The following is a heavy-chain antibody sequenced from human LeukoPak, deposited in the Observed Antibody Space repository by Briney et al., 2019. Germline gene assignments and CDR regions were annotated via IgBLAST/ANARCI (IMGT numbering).Heavy chain of an antibody. V-gene: IGHV4-4*07. CDR3: ARDRWFDT. CDR2: IYSTGSA. CDR1: GGSMSRYY. J-gene: IGHJ5*02. Sequence: SDTLSLTCSVSGGSMSRYYWNWIRQRAGKGLEWIGRIYSTGSADYNPSLQSRVTMSVDTSKNEFSLRLTSVTAADTAIYYCARDRWFDTWGQGTLVTVSS.